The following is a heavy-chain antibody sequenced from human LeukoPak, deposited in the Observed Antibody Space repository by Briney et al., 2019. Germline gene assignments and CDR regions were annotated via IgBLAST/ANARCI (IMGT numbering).Heavy chain of an antibody. D-gene: IGHD3-10*01. CDR1: GGSISSYY. CDR3: ARRYYGSGSHFDY. Sequence: SETLSLTCTVSGGSISSYYWNWIRQPPGKGLEWIGNIYYSGSTNYNPSLKSRVTISVDTSKNQFSLKLSSVTAADTAVYYCARRYYGSGSHFDYWGQGTLVTVSS. J-gene: IGHJ4*02. CDR2: IYYSGST. V-gene: IGHV4-59*12.